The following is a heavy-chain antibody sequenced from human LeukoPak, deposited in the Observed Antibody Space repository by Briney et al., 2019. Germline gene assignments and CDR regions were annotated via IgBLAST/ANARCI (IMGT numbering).Heavy chain of an antibody. D-gene: IGHD1-1*01. CDR2: ISGSGGST. V-gene: IGHV3-23*01. CDR3: AKSRSGSANWALQIFDN. Sequence: GGSLRLSCAASGFTFSSYAMSWVRQAPGKGLEWVSAISGSGGSTYYADYVKGRFIISRDNSNNTLFVQMNSLRAEDTAVYYCAKSRSGSANWALQIFDNWGQGALVTVSS. CDR1: GFTFSSYA. J-gene: IGHJ4*02.